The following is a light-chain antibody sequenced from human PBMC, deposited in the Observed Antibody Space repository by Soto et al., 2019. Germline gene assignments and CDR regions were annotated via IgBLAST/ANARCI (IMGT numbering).Light chain of an antibody. J-gene: IGKJ4*01. Sequence: EIVMTQSPATLSVSPGERATLSCRASQSVSSNLAWYQQKPGQAPRLLIYGASTRATGIPARFSGSGSGTEFTLTITRVEPEDFAVFYCHHYGSSPLTFGGGTKLEIK. CDR1: QSVSSN. CDR3: HHYGSSPLT. V-gene: IGKV3-15*01. CDR2: GAS.